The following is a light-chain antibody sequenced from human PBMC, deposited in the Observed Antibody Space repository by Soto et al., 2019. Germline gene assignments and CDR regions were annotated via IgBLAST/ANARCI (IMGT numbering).Light chain of an antibody. CDR1: SSDVGGYNY. V-gene: IGLV2-14*01. CDR3: SSYTSSSTQV. CDR2: DVS. J-gene: IGLJ1*01. Sequence: QSALTQPASVSGSPGQSITISCTGTSSDVGGYNYVSWYQQHPGKAPKLMIYDVSYRPSGVSNRFSGSKSGNTASLTISGLQAEDESDYYCSSYTSSSTQVVGTGTKVTVL.